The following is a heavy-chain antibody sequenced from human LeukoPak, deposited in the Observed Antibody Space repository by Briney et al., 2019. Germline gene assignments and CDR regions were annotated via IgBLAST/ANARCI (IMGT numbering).Heavy chain of an antibody. CDR2: IDWDDDK. Sequence: SGPTLVNPTQTLTLTCTFSGFSLSSSGMCVTWIRQPPGKALEWLARIDWDDDKYYNTSLKTRLTISKDTSKNQVVLTMTNMDPVDTATYYCARTPRSPNYYDNSGYADYWGQGTLVTVSS. CDR3: ARTPRSPNYYDNSGYADY. CDR1: GFSLSSSGMC. V-gene: IGHV2-70*11. D-gene: IGHD3-22*01. J-gene: IGHJ4*02.